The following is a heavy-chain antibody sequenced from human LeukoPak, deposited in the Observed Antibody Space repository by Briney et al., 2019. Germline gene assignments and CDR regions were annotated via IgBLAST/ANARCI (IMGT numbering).Heavy chain of an antibody. D-gene: IGHD3-16*01. CDR2: INSDGDNA. Sequence: GGSLRLSCVASGFTFSSYGMTWVRQAPGKGLEWVSHINSDGDNAYYADSVKGRFAISRDNFKNTLYLQMNSLRAEDTALYYCARRGNAFDFWGQGTMVTVSS. V-gene: IGHV3-23*01. J-gene: IGHJ3*01. CDR3: ARRGNAFDF. CDR1: GFTFSSYG.